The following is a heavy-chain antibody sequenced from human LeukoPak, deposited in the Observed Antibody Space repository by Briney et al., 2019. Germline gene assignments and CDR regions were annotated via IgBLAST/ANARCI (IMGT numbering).Heavy chain of an antibody. CDR1: GFTFSSYA. CDR3: AKDGRSLEYGSGSYDWFDP. J-gene: IGHJ5*02. CDR2: ISGSGGST. D-gene: IGHD3-10*01. Sequence: GSLRLSCAASGFTFSSYAMSWVRQAPGKGLEWVSAISGSGGSTYYADSVKGRFTISRDNSKNTLYLQMNSLRAEDTAVYYCAKDGRSLEYGSGSYDWFDPWGQGTLVTVSS. V-gene: IGHV3-23*01.